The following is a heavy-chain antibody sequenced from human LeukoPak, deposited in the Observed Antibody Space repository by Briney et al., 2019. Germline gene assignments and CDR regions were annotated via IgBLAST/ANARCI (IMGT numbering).Heavy chain of an antibody. V-gene: IGHV4-4*07. D-gene: IGHD3-3*01. J-gene: IGHJ5*02. CDR2: IYASGST. Sequence: TSETLSLTCTVSGGSISSYYWGWIRQPAGKGLEWIGRIYASGSTNYNPSLKSRVTISVDTSKNQFSLKLSSVTAANTAVYYCARSQGSLRFLEWLPENWFDPWGQGTLVTVSS. CDR1: GGSISSYY. CDR3: ARSQGSLRFLEWLPENWFDP.